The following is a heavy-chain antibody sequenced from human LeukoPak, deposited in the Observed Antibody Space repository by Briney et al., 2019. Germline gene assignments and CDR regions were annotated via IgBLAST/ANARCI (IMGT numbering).Heavy chain of an antibody. V-gene: IGHV3-23*01. CDR3: AREMVVPAALNYYYYYYMDV. D-gene: IGHD2-2*01. CDR2: ISGSSGIT. J-gene: IGHJ6*03. Sequence: GGSLRLSCAASGFTFSSYAMTWARQAPGKGLEWVSGISGSSGITYYADSVKGRVTISRDNSKNSLYLQMNSLRAEDTAVYYCAREMVVPAALNYYYYYYMDVWGKGTTVTVSS. CDR1: GFTFSSYA.